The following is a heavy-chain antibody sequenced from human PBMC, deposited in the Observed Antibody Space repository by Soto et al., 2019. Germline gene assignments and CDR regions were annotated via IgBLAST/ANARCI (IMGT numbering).Heavy chain of an antibody. D-gene: IGHD5-18*01. Sequence: ASVKVSCKASGYTFTSYYMHWVRQAPGQGLEWMGIINPSGGSTSYAQKFQDRVTMTRDTSTSTVYMELSSLRPEDTAVYYCARDKKGYSYGYYYYYGMDVWGQGTTVTVPS. J-gene: IGHJ6*02. CDR1: GYTFTSYY. V-gene: IGHV1-46*01. CDR2: INPSGGST. CDR3: ARDKKGYSYGYYYYYGMDV.